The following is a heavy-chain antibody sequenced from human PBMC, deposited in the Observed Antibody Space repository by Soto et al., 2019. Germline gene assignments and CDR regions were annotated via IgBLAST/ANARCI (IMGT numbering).Heavy chain of an antibody. Sequence: GGSLRLSCAASGFTLSSYAMNWVRQAPGKGLEWISVISNSGHSAYYADSVKGRFTISRDNSKNTLYLQIKSLRAEDTAAYYCAKGGPTFLNWFGPWGQGTLVTVSS. CDR3: AKGGPTFLNWFGP. CDR2: ISNSGHSA. CDR1: GFTLSSYA. D-gene: IGHD5-12*01. J-gene: IGHJ5*02. V-gene: IGHV3-23*01.